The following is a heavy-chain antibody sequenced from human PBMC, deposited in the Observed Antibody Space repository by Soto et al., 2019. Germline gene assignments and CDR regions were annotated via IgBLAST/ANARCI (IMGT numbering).Heavy chain of an antibody. D-gene: IGHD7-27*01. CDR2: VFHTGDT. Sequence: TETLSLICDVHGDSISSRVWWTWVRQPPGKGLEWIGEVFHTGDTYFNPSLRSRVAMSVDKSTNEFSLKVTSVTAADTAIYYCARKAWVRFDYWGQGALVTVSS. V-gene: IGHV4-4*02. J-gene: IGHJ4*02. CDR1: GDSISSRVW. CDR3: ARKAWVRFDY.